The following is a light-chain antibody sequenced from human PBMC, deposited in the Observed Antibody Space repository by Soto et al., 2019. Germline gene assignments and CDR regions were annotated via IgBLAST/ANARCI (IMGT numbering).Light chain of an antibody. J-gene: IGKJ2*01. CDR3: QQSYSTPYT. CDR2: AAS. V-gene: IGKV1-39*01. CDR1: QSIRSY. Sequence: DSQMTQSPSSLSASVGDRVTITCRASQSIRSYLNWYQQKPGKAPKLLIYAASSLQSGVPSRFSGSGSGTDFTLTISSLQPEDFATYYCQQSYSTPYTFGQGTKVDIK.